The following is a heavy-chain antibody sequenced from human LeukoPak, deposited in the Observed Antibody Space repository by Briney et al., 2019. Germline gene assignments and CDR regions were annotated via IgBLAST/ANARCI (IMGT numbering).Heavy chain of an antibody. Sequence: TSETLSLTCAVYGGSFSGYYWSWIRQPPGKGLEWIGEINHSGSTYYNPSLKSRVTISVDTSKNQFSLKLSSVTAADTAVYYCVRALGAQELVRGVDPILPESVEFDYWGQGTLVTVSS. CDR3: VRALGAQELVRGVDPILPESVEFDY. CDR2: INHSGST. V-gene: IGHV4-34*01. J-gene: IGHJ4*02. D-gene: IGHD3-10*01. CDR1: GGSFSGYY.